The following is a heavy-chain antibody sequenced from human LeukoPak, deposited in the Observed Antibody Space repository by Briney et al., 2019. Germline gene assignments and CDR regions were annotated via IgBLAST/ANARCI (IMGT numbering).Heavy chain of an antibody. Sequence: ASVKVSCKASGYTFGGYYMHWVRQAPGQGFEWMGWINANSGGTNSAQKFQGRVTMTRDTSISTVYMELSGLTPDDTAVYYCARLKYDINGYYADYWGQGTLVTVSS. CDR2: INANSGGT. D-gene: IGHD3-22*01. V-gene: IGHV1-2*02. CDR1: GYTFGGYY. CDR3: ARLKYDINGYYADY. J-gene: IGHJ4*02.